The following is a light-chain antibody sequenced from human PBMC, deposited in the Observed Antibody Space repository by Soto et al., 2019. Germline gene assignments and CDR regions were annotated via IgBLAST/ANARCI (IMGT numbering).Light chain of an antibody. J-gene: IGKJ1*01. Sequence: AIQMTQSQSSQYSSLGDRVTITCRASQGIRNDLGWYQQKPGKAPKLLIYAASSLQSGVPSRFSGSGSGTDFALTIGSMKPEDFATYDCQQYNSNWTFCQGTKVDI. V-gene: IGKV1-6*01. CDR1: QGIRND. CDR3: QQYNSNWT. CDR2: AAS.